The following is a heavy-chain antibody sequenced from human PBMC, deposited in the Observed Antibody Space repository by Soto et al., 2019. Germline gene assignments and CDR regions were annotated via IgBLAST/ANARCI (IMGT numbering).Heavy chain of an antibody. Sequence: GASVKVSCKASGGTFSSYTISWVRQAPGQGLEWMGRIIPILGIANYAQKNKGRVTITADKSTSTDNMEQSSLRFEDTAVFYCVRFLYYYDSSGYYQGAFDYWGQGTLVTVSS. CDR1: GGTFSSYT. V-gene: IGHV1-69*02. D-gene: IGHD3-22*01. CDR2: IIPILGIA. J-gene: IGHJ4*02. CDR3: VRFLYYYDSSGYYQGAFDY.